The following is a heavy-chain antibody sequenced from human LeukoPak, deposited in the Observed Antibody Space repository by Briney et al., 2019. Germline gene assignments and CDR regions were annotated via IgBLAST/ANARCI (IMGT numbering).Heavy chain of an antibody. V-gene: IGHV4-34*01. D-gene: IGHD6-13*01. J-gene: IGHJ5*02. CDR3: ARHDGYSSSWYTRGFDP. CDR2: INHSGGT. CDR1: GGSFSGYY. Sequence: SETLSLTCAVYGGSFSGYYWSWIRQHPGKGLEWIGAINHSGGTNYNPSLKSRVTISVDTSKNQFSLKLSSVTAADTAVYYCARHDGYSSSWYTRGFDPWGQGTLVTVSS.